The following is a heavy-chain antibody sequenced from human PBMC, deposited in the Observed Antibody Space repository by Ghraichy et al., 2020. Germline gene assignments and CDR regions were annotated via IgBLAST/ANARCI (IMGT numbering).Heavy chain of an antibody. CDR1: GGSISSYY. Sequence: SETLSLTCTVSGGSISSYYWRWIRQPPGKGLEWIGYIYYSGSTNYNPSLKSRVTISVDTSKNQFSLKLSPVTAADTAVYYCARGRDYDFWSGYLTFDYWGQGTLVTVSS. D-gene: IGHD3-3*01. CDR3: ARGRDYDFWSGYLTFDY. J-gene: IGHJ4*02. V-gene: IGHV4-59*01. CDR2: IYYSGST.